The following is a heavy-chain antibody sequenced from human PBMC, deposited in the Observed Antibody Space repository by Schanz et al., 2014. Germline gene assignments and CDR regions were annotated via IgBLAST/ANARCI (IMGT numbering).Heavy chain of an antibody. CDR2: ISASGGST. D-gene: IGHD3-10*01. CDR3: AKDPYGSGNHYTS. J-gene: IGHJ5*02. V-gene: IGHV3-23*04. Sequence: EVQLVESGGGLVQPGGSLRLSCAASGFNFRSYPMSWVRQAPGKGLEWVSAISASGGSTYYADSVKGRFTISRDNSKTTLYVQLNSLRAEDTAVYYCAKDPYGSGNHYTSWGRGALVSVSS. CDR1: GFNFRSYP.